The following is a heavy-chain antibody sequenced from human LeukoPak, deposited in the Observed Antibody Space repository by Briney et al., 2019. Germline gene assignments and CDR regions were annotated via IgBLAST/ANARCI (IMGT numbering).Heavy chain of an antibody. D-gene: IGHD6-13*01. CDR3: ARSTGSSWYSSHAFDI. J-gene: IGHJ3*02. Sequence: PSQTLSLTYTVSGGSISSGSYYWSWIRQPPGKGLEWIGYIYYSGSTNYNPSLKSRVTISVDTSKNQFSLKLSSVTAADTAVYYCARSTGSSWYSSHAFDIWGQGTMVTVSS. CDR1: GGSISSGSYY. CDR2: IYYSGST. V-gene: IGHV4-61*01.